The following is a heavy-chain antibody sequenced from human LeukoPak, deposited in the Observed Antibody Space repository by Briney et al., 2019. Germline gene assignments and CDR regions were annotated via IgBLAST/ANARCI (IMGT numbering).Heavy chain of an antibody. CDR1: GFTFSSYS. CDR3: ARDTAYYDSSGYPDY. D-gene: IGHD3-22*01. V-gene: IGHV3-21*01. Sequence: GSLRLSCAASGFTFSSYSMNWVRQAPGKGLEWVSSISSSSSYIYYADSVKGRFTISRDNAKNSLYLQMNSLRAEDTAVYYCARDTAYYDSSGYPDYWGQGTLVTVSS. J-gene: IGHJ4*02. CDR2: ISSSSSYI.